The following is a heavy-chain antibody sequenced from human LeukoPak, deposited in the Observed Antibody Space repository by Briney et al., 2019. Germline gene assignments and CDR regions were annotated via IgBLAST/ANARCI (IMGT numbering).Heavy chain of an antibody. D-gene: IGHD2-15*01. CDR3: AKDRGRMWVQVAN. CDR1: GFTFSSYG. Sequence: GGSLRLSCAASGFTFSSYGMHWVRQAPGKGLVWVSRLNNDGSSTSYADSVKGRFTISRDNTKNTLYLQMNSLRVEDTAVYYCAKDRGRMWVQVANWGQGTLVTVSS. J-gene: IGHJ4*02. CDR2: LNNDGSST. V-gene: IGHV3-74*01.